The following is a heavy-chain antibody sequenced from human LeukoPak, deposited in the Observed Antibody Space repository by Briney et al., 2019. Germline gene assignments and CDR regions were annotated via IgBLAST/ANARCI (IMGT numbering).Heavy chain of an antibody. CDR2: INHSGST. Sequence: SETLSLTCAVYGGSFSGYYWSWIRQPPGKGLEWIGEINHSGSTNYDPSLKSRVTISVDTSKNQFSLKLSSVTAADTAVYYCARAAAWRLLNYFDNWGQGTLVTVSS. J-gene: IGHJ4*02. CDR1: GGSFSGYY. V-gene: IGHV4-34*01. D-gene: IGHD3-22*01. CDR3: ARAAAWRLLNYFDN.